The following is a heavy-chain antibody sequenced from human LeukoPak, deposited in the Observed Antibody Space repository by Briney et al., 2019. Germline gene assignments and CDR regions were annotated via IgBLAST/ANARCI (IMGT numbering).Heavy chain of an antibody. CDR1: GLTFSNAW. V-gene: IGHV3-15*01. Sequence: GGSLRLSCAASGLTFSNAWMSWVRQVPGKGLEWVGRIKRKTDGKTADYAAPVKGRFTISRDDSKDTLYLQMNSLKTEDTAVYYCTTVSKWELSRIDYWGQGTLVTVSS. J-gene: IGHJ4*02. D-gene: IGHD1-26*01. CDR2: IKRKTDGKTA. CDR3: TTVSKWELSRIDY.